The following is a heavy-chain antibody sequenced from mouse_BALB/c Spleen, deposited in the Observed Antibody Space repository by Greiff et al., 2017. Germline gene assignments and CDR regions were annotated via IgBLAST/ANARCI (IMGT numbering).Heavy chain of an antibody. Sequence: EVKLMESGGGLVQPGGSLKLSCAASGFTFSSYTMSWVRQTPEKRLEWVAYISNGGGSTYYPDTVKGRFTISRDNAKNTLYLQMSSLKSEDTAMYYCARQEYGNYIMDYWGQGTSVTVSS. D-gene: IGHD2-10*02. CDR2: ISNGGGST. CDR3: ARQEYGNYIMDY. J-gene: IGHJ4*01. CDR1: GFTFSSYT. V-gene: IGHV5-12-2*01.